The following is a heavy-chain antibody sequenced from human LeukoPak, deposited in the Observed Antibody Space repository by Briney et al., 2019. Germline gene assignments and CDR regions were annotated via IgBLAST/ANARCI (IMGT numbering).Heavy chain of an antibody. CDR2: ISSSGSTI. Sequence: GGSLRLSCAASGFTFSDYYMSWIRQAPGKGLEWVSYISSSGSTIYYADSVKGRFTISRDNAKNSLYLQMNSLRAEDTAVYYCARYKSDEIKDGSYLDYFDYWGQGTLVTVSS. V-gene: IGHV3-11*04. J-gene: IGHJ4*02. CDR1: GFTFSDYY. CDR3: ARYKSDEIKDGSYLDYFDY. D-gene: IGHD1-26*01.